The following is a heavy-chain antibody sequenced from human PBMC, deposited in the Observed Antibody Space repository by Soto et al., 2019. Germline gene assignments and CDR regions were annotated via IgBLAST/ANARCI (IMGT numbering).Heavy chain of an antibody. CDR1: GSMFSDYY. V-gene: IGHV3-11*03. Sequence: QVQLMQSGGGLVKPGGSLRISCAASGSMFSDYYMTWIRQTPVKGLEWVAYISTASDTTYVDSVRGRFTIYRDNARNSLYLQMNSLRAEDSAVYFWARGHYTMDVWGQGTTVTVS. CDR2: ISTASDT. CDR3: ARGHYTMDV. J-gene: IGHJ6*02.